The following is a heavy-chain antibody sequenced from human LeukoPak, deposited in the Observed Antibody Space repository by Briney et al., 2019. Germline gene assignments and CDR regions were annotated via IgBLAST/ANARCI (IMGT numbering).Heavy chain of an antibody. CDR3: ARVQSLDSRWYFDL. CDR2: IGTAGDT. Sequence: PGGSLRLSCAASGFTFSSYDMHSVRQATGKGLEWVSAIGTAGDTYYPGSVKGRFTISRENAKNSLYLQMNSLRAGDTAVYYCARVQSLDSRWYFDLWGRGTLVTVSS. J-gene: IGHJ2*01. CDR1: GFTFSSYD. V-gene: IGHV3-13*01. D-gene: IGHD2-15*01.